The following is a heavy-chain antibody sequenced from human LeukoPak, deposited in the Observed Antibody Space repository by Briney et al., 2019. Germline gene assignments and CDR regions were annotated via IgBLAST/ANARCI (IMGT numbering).Heavy chain of an antibody. CDR1: GFTFSSYV. CDR2: ISHDGII. J-gene: IGHJ4*02. CDR3: ARDWVYKIDY. D-gene: IGHD5-24*01. V-gene: IGHV3-74*01. Sequence: GGSLRLSCETAGFTFSSYVMHWVRRTPGKGLVWVSRISHDGIISYADSVKGRLTTSRDNAKNTLTLQMNSLRVEDTAVYFCARDWVYKIDYWGRGTLVTVSS.